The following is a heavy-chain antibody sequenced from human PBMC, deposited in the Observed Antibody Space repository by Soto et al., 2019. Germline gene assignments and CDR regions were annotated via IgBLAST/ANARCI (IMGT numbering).Heavy chain of an antibody. Sequence: QVQLVESGGGVVQPGRSLRLSCAASGFTFSSYGMHWVRQAPGKGLEWVAVIWYDGSNKYYADSVKGRFTISRDNSKNTLYLQMNSLRAEDTAVYYCARMTSFDFPHDAFDIWGQGTMVTVSS. V-gene: IGHV3-33*01. CDR3: ARMTSFDFPHDAFDI. J-gene: IGHJ3*02. CDR2: IWYDGSNK. CDR1: GFTFSSYG.